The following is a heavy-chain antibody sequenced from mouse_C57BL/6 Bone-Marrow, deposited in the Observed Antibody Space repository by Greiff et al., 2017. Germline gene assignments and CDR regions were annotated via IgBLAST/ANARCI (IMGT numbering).Heavy chain of an antibody. CDR1: GYTFTSYT. D-gene: IGHD1-1*01. CDR2: INPSSGYT. CDR3: DHYGPGAY. V-gene: IGHV1-4*01. J-gene: IGHJ3*01. Sequence: QVQLQQSGAELARPGASVKMSCKASGYTFTSYTMHWVKQRPGQGLEWIGYINPSSGYTKYNQKFKDKATLTADKSSSTAYMQLSSLTSEDSAVYYCDHYGPGAYWGQGTLVTVSA.